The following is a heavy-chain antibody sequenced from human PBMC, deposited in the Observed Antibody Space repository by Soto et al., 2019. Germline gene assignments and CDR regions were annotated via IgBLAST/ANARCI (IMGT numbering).Heavy chain of an antibody. V-gene: IGHV3-23*01. J-gene: IGHJ6*02. CDR2: ITDSGGST. CDR1: EFTFSSYA. CDR3: VKDWSGDKRPCMDV. Sequence: PGGSLRLSCAASEFTFSSYAMTWVRQAPGKGLEWVASITDSGGSTYYADSVKGRLTISRDNSENTVHLQMNGLRAEDTAIYYCVKDWSGDKRPCMDVWGQGTTVTVSS. D-gene: IGHD3-3*01.